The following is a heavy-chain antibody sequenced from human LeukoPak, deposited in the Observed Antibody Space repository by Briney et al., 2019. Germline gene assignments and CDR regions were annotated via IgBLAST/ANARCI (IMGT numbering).Heavy chain of an antibody. J-gene: IGHJ4*02. Sequence: GESLKISCKDSGYSFTSYWIGWVRQMPGKGLECMGIICPGDSDTRYSTSFQGQVTISADKSISTAYLQWSSLKASDTAMYYCASGGYSSGWYGVFDYWGQGTLVTVSS. CDR1: GYSFTSYW. CDR3: ASGGYSSGWYGVFDY. V-gene: IGHV5-51*01. D-gene: IGHD6-19*01. CDR2: ICPGDSDT.